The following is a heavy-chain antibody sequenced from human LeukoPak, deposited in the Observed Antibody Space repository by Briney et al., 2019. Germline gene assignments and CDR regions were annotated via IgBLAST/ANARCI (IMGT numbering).Heavy chain of an antibody. J-gene: IGHJ4*02. CDR2: IIPIFGTA. Sequence: GASVKVSCKASGGTFSSYAISWVRQAPGQGLEWMGGIIPIFGTANYAQKFQGRVTITTDESTSTAYMELSSLRSEDTAVYYCARAHYATAMARFDYWGQGTLVTVSS. CDR3: ARAHYATAMARFDY. V-gene: IGHV1-69*05. D-gene: IGHD5-18*01. CDR1: GGTFSSYA.